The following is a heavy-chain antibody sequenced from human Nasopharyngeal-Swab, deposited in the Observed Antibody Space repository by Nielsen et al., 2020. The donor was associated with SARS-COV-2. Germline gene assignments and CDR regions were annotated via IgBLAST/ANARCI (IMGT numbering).Heavy chain of an antibody. CDR1: GYRFNSYW. CDR3: ASTVITTGGADY. D-gene: IGHD4-17*01. V-gene: IGHV5-51*01. Sequence: KVSCKGSGYRFNSYWIGWVRQMPGKGLEWMGIIYPGDSDTRYSPSFQGQVTISADKSISTAYLQWSSLKASDTAMYYCASTVITTGGADYWGQGTLVTVSP. CDR2: IYPGDSDT. J-gene: IGHJ4*02.